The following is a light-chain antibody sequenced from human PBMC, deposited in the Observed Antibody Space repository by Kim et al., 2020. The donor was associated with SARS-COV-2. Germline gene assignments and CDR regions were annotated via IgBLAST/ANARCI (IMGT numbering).Light chain of an antibody. CDR3: ETWDSNTGV. J-gene: IGLJ3*02. CDR1: SGHSTLI. V-gene: IGLV4-60*03. Sequence: VRLTWSLSSGHSTLITAWHQQQPVKAPRYLMKLEKSGSYNKGSGVPDRFSGSSSGADRYLTISNLQSGDVTDYFCETWDSNTGVFGGGTKVTVL. CDR2: LEKSGSY.